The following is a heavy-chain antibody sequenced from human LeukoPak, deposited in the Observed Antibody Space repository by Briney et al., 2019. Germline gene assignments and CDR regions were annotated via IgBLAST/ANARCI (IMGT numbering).Heavy chain of an antibody. CDR1: GGSISSYY. V-gene: IGHV4-59*08. Sequence: SETLSLTCTVSGGSISSYYWSWIRQPPGKGLEWIGYIYYSGSTNYNPSLKSRVTISVDTSKNHFSLKVTSVTAADTAVYYCARHFKGYGSGTYDKDNWFDPWGQGILVTVSS. CDR3: ARHFKGYGSGTYDKDNWFDP. D-gene: IGHD3-10*01. CDR2: IYYSGST. J-gene: IGHJ5*02.